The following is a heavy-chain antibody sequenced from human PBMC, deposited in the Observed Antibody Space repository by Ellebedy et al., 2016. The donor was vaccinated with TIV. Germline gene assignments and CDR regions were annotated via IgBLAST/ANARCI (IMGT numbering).Heavy chain of an antibody. J-gene: IGHJ5*01. CDR1: GFTFSSYW. CDR2: IRSDGGDT. D-gene: IGHD6-13*01. CDR3: ARDGAYSSSYIWFDS. Sequence: GESLKISXAASGFTFSSYWMHWVRQAPGEGLVWVSRIRSDGGDTNYADSVKGRFTISRDNAKNTVYLQMNSLTAEDTAVYYCARDGAYSSSYIWFDSWGQGTLVTVSS. V-gene: IGHV3-74*01.